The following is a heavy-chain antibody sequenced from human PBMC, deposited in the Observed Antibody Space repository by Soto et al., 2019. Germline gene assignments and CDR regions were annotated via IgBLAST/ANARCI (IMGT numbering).Heavy chain of an antibody. CDR2: ISSSSSYI. D-gene: IGHD4-17*01. J-gene: IGHJ4*02. CDR1: GFTFSSYS. V-gene: IGHV3-21*01. CDR3: ARNADYGDLNPPYFDY. Sequence: GGSLRLSCAASGFTFSSYSMNWVRQAPGKGLEWVSSISSSSSYIYYADSVKGRFTISRDNAKNSLYLQMNSLRAEDTAVYYCARNADYGDLNPPYFDYWGQGTLVTVSS.